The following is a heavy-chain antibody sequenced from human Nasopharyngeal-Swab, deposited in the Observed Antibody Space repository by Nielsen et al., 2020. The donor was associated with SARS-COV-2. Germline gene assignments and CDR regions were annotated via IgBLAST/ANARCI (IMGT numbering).Heavy chain of an antibody. Sequence: GESLKISCAASGFTFSSYEMNWVRQAPGKGLEWVSYISSSGSTIYYADSVKGRFTISRDNAKNSLYLQMNSLRAEDTAVYYCATATPIDVAACPGRPYYWGQGTLVTVSS. J-gene: IGHJ4*02. D-gene: IGHD6-6*01. CDR3: ATATPIDVAACPGRPYY. CDR2: ISSSGSTI. V-gene: IGHV3-48*03. CDR1: GFTFSSYE.